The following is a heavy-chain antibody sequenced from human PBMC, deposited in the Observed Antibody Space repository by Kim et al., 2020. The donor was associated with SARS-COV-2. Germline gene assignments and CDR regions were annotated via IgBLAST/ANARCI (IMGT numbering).Heavy chain of an antibody. CDR3: ARGSGSYLD. Sequence: GNTYYSPSLKSRVTISIDTSKNQFSLKLSSVTAADTAVYYCARGSGSYLDWGQGTLVTVSS. J-gene: IGHJ4*02. CDR2: GNT. D-gene: IGHD1-26*01. V-gene: IGHV4-31*02.